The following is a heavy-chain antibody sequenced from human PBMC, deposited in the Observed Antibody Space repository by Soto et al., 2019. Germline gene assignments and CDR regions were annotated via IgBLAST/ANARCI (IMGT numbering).Heavy chain of an antibody. CDR1: GGSFSGYY. J-gene: IGHJ6*02. Sequence: SETLSLTCAVYGGSFSGYYWSWIRQPPGKGLEWIGEINHSGSTNYNPSLKSRVTVPVDTSKNQFSLKLSSVTAADTAVYYCAIHGGYCSGGSCPLSYYYGMDVWGQGTTVTVSS. CDR2: INHSGST. D-gene: IGHD2-15*01. V-gene: IGHV4-34*01. CDR3: AIHGGYCSGGSCPLSYYYGMDV.